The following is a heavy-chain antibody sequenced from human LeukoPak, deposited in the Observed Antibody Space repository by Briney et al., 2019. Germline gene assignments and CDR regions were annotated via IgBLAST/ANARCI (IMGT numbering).Heavy chain of an antibody. Sequence: GGSLRLSCAASGFTFSSSWMSWARQAPGKGLEWVANIKQDGSEKYYVESVKGRFTISRDNTKNSLYLQMDSLTAEDTAVYYCVRISTAVAGADYWGQGTLVTVSS. V-gene: IGHV3-7*01. J-gene: IGHJ4*02. CDR1: GFTFSSSW. CDR3: VRISTAVAGADY. CDR2: IKQDGSEK. D-gene: IGHD6-19*01.